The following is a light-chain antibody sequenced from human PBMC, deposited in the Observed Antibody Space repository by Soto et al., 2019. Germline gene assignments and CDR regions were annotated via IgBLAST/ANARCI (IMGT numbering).Light chain of an antibody. CDR2: QDT. CDR1: NLGDKY. J-gene: IGLJ2*01. V-gene: IGLV3-1*01. CDR3: QAWDSSNVL. Sequence: SYELTQPPSVSVSPGQTASITCSGDNLGDKYACWYQQKPGQSPVLVIYQDTKRPSGIPERFSGSNSGNTATLTVYGTQAMDEADYYCQAWDSSNVLFGGGTKVTVL.